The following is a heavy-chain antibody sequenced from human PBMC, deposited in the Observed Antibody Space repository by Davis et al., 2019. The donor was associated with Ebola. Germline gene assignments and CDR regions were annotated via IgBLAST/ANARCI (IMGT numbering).Heavy chain of an antibody. Sequence: AASVKVSCKASGGTFGGHAVSWVRQAPGQGLEWMGRINPNSGGTNYAQKFQGRVTMTRDTSISTAYMELSRLRSDDTAVYYCARGAPDIVVVVAATGVDYWGQGTLVTVSS. CDR3: ARGAPDIVVVVAATGVDY. J-gene: IGHJ4*02. CDR1: GGTFGGHA. V-gene: IGHV1-2*06. D-gene: IGHD2-15*01. CDR2: INPNSGGT.